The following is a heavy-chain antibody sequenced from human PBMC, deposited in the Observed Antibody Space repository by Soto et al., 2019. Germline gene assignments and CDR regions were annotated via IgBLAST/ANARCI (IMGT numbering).Heavy chain of an antibody. J-gene: IGHJ4*02. CDR1: GFTFSSYG. CDR3: ARMMGLAAAGTFVQSNDY. D-gene: IGHD6-13*01. Sequence: QVQLVESGGGVVQPGRSLRLACAASGFTFSSYGMHWVRQAPGKGLEGVAVIWYDGSNKYYADSVKGRFTISRDNSKNTLYLQMNSLRAEDTAVYYCARMMGLAAAGTFVQSNDYWGQGTLVTVST. CDR2: IWYDGSNK. V-gene: IGHV3-33*01.